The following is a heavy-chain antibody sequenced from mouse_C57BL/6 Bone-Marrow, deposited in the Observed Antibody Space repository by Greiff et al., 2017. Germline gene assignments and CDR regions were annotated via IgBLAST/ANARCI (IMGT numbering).Heavy chain of an antibody. Sequence: VQLVQSGPELVKPGASVKMSCKASGYTFSTSWIDWVKQRHGKGLEWIGRFHPGDGVTKYNGKFKGKAPLTVEKSSSTAYLQLSSLTSADSAVFFFAYYSNYWGQGTTLTVSS. D-gene: IGHD2-5*01. J-gene: IGHJ2*01. CDR1: GYTFSTSW. CDR2: FHPGDGVT. V-gene: IGHV1-82*01. CDR3: AYYSNY.